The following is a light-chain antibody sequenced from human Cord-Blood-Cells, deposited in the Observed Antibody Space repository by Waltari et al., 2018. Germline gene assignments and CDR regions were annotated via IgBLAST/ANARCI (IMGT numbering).Light chain of an antibody. CDR3: QQYYNLPLT. J-gene: IGKJ4*01. CDR2: AAS. CDR1: QGISSY. V-gene: IGKV1-8*01. Sequence: AIRITQSPSSLSASTGDRVTITCRASQGISSYLAWYQQKPGKAPKLLIYAASTLQSGVPSRFSGSGSETDVTLTSSCLQSEDFATYYCQQYYNLPLTFGGGTKVEIK.